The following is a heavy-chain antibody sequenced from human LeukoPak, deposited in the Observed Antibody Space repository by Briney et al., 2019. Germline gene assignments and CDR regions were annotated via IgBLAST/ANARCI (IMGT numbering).Heavy chain of an antibody. CDR2: INPSGGSR. Sequence: ASVKVSCTASGYTFTSYYMHWVRQAPGQGLEWMGIINPSGGSRSHAQKFQGRVTMTRDTSTSTVYMELSSLRSEDTAVYYCVRSIVVVPAAPYYFDYWGQGTLVTVSS. CDR1: GYTFTSYY. D-gene: IGHD2-2*01. CDR3: VRSIVVVPAAPYYFDY. V-gene: IGHV1-46*01. J-gene: IGHJ4*02.